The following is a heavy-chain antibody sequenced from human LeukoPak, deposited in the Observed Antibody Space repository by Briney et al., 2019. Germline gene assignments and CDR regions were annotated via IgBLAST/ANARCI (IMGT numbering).Heavy chain of an antibody. CDR2: ISGSGGTT. V-gene: IGHV3-23*01. J-gene: IGHJ4*02. CDR3: AKSGITFGVPFDY. Sequence: GGSLRLSCAASGFTFSNYGMNWVRQAPGKGLEWVSVISGSGGTTYYADSVKGRFTISRDNSKNTLYLQMNSLRAEDTAVYYCAKSGITFGVPFDYWGQGTLVTVSS. D-gene: IGHD3-16*01. CDR1: GFTFSNYG.